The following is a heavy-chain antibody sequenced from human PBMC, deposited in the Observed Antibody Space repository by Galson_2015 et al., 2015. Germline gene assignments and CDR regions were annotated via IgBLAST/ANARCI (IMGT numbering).Heavy chain of an antibody. Sequence: ETLSLTCTVSGGSISSSSYYWGWIRQPPGKGLDWIGSISYSGSTYYNPSLKSRLTVSGDTSKNQFSLRLSSVTAADTAVYYCASHTSGWYLGYWGQGTLVTVSS. CDR2: ISYSGST. CDR3: ASHTSGWYLGY. CDR1: GGSISSSSYY. V-gene: IGHV4-39*01. D-gene: IGHD6-19*01. J-gene: IGHJ4*02.